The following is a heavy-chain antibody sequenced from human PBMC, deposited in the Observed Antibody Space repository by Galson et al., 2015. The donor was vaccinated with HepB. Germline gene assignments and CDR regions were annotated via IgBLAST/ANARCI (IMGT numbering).Heavy chain of an antibody. Sequence: SLRLSCAASGFTFSDYYMSWIRQAPGKGLEWILYISSSTTYTNYADSVKGRFTISRDNAKNSLYLQMNSLRAEDAAVYYCARVADVDYGDHSHFDYWGQGTLVTVSS. CDR1: GFTFSDYY. D-gene: IGHD4-17*01. CDR2: ISSSTTYT. CDR3: ARVADVDYGDHSHFDY. J-gene: IGHJ4*02. V-gene: IGHV3-11*06.